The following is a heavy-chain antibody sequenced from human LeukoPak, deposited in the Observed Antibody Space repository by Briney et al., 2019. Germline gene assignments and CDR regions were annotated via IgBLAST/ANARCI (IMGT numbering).Heavy chain of an antibody. J-gene: IGHJ3*02. CDR3: ARDPRVRKDFWSGFDAFDI. Sequence: GGSLRLSCAASGFTFSSYSMNWVRQAPGKGLEWVSSISSSSSYIYYADSVKGRFTISRDNAKNSLYLQMNSLRAEDTAVYYCARDPRVRKDFWSGFDAFDIWGQGTMVTVSS. V-gene: IGHV3-21*01. D-gene: IGHD3-3*01. CDR2: ISSSSSYI. CDR1: GFTFSSYS.